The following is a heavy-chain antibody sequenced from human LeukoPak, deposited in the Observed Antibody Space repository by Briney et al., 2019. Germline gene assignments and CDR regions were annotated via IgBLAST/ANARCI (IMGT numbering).Heavy chain of an antibody. J-gene: IGHJ4*02. Sequence: PGGSLRLSCAASGFTFSSYAMSWVRQAPGKGLEWVSAISGSSGSTYYADSVKGRFTISRDNSKNTLYLQMNSLGAEDTAVYYCAKGYYDSSGCYFDYWGQGTLVTVSS. V-gene: IGHV3-23*01. CDR2: ISGSSGST. CDR1: GFTFSSYA. D-gene: IGHD3-22*01. CDR3: AKGYYDSSGCYFDY.